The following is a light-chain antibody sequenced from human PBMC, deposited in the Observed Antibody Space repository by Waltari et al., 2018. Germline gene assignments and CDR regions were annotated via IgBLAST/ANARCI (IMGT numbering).Light chain of an antibody. CDR1: QSVSSSY. V-gene: IGKV3-20*01. CDR3: QQYGSSPPYT. Sequence: EIVLTQSPGTLSLSPGERATRPCRASQSVSSSYLAWYQQKPGQAPRLLIYVASSRATGIPDRFSGSGSGTDFTLTISRLEPEDFAVYYCQQYGSSPPYTFGQGTKLEIK. CDR2: VAS. J-gene: IGKJ2*01.